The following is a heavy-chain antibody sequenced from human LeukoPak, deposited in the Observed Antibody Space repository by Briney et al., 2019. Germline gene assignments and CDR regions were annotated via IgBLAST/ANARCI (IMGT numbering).Heavy chain of an antibody. V-gene: IGHV1-18*01. J-gene: IGHJ5*02. CDR1: GYTFTSYG. Sequence: ASVKVSCKASGYTFTSYGISWVRQAPGQGLEWMGWISAYNGNTNYAQKLQGRVTMTTDTSTSTAYMELRSLRSDDTAVYYCARDQEVLRGYGDTINWFDLWGQGTLVTVSS. CDR2: ISAYNGNT. D-gene: IGHD4-17*01. CDR3: ARDQEVLRGYGDTINWFDL.